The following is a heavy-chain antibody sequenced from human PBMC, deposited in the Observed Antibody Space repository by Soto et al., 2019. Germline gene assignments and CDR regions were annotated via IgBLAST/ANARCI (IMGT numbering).Heavy chain of an antibody. J-gene: IGHJ5*02. CDR1: GYTFTSYG. V-gene: IGHV1-18*01. CDR3: ARRIAVAGGYNWFDP. CDR2: ISAYNGNT. D-gene: IGHD6-19*01. Sequence: ASVKVSCKASGYTFTSYGISWVRQAPGQGLEWMGWISAYNGNTNYAQKLQGRVTMTTDTSTSTAYMELRSLRSDDTAVYYCARRIAVAGGYNWFDPWGQGTLVTSPQ.